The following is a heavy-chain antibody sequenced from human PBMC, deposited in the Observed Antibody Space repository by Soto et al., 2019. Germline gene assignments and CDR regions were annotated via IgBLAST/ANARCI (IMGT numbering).Heavy chain of an antibody. J-gene: IGHJ6*02. V-gene: IGHV3-13*01. CDR1: GFTFSRYD. D-gene: IGHD3-3*01. CDR3: ERDKFGWTSFYDYGMDV. Sequence: GSLRLSCAASGFTFSRYDMHWVRRITGKGLEWISAIGTAGETYYPGSVKGRFTISRDNAKNSLYLQIDGLRAGDTAVYYCERDKFGWTSFYDYGMDVWAPGTSVTVSS. CDR2: IGTAGET.